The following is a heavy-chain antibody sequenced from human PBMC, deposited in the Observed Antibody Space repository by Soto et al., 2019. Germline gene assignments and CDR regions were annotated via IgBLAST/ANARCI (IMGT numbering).Heavy chain of an antibody. Sequence: EVQLVESGGGLVQPGESLRLSCAASGFTFSYYWMHWVRQTPGKGLLWVSHIHNDGSRTTYAASVKGRFTISRDNARNQVYLQMNSMRGDDTAVYYCARGDRGAFDLWGQGTAVTVSS. CDR1: GFTFSYYW. J-gene: IGHJ3*01. D-gene: IGHD1-26*01. CDR3: ARGDRGAFDL. CDR2: IHNDGSRT. V-gene: IGHV3-74*03.